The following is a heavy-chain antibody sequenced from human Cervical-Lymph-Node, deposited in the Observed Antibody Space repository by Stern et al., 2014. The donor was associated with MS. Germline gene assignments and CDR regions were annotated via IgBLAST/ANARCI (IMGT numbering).Heavy chain of an antibody. Sequence: QMQLVQSGAEVKKPGSSVKVSCKTSGGTFSNYAISWVRQAPGQGVEWMGGIIPIYGIEKYAQKYQGRLTITADESTGTAYMELSSLRSEDTAIYFCARSRGYCSGSACYRSFDPWGQGTLVTVSS. CDR3: ARSRGYCSGSACYRSFDP. D-gene: IGHD2-15*01. V-gene: IGHV1-69*01. CDR1: GGTFSNYA. CDR2: IIPIYGIE. J-gene: IGHJ5*02.